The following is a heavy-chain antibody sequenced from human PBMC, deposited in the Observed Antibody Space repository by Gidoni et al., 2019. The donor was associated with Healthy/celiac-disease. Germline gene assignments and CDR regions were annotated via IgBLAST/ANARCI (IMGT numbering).Heavy chain of an antibody. CDR3: AKDLPELVTKDRRKWLLDAFDI. Sequence: EVQLLESGGGLVQPGGSLRLSCAASGFTFSSYAMSWVRQAPGKGLEWVSAISGSGGSTYYADSVKGRFTISRDNSKNTLYLQMNRLRAEDTAVYYCAKDLPELVTKDRRKWLLDAFDIWGQGTMVTVSS. V-gene: IGHV3-23*01. CDR1: GFTFSSYA. J-gene: IGHJ3*02. CDR2: ISGSGGST. D-gene: IGHD3-22*01.